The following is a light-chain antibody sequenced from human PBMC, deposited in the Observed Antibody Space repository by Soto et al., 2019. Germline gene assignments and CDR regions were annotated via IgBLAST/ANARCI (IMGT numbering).Light chain of an antibody. Sequence: DLQMTQSPSSLSASVGDRVTITCRASQRISSSLNWYQHKVGRAPKLLIYAASSLQTGVPSRFSGCGSGTDFTLAISHLQPEVFATYYCQQSFLTPSTFGLPTQLEI. CDR2: AAS. CDR1: QRISSS. V-gene: IGKV1-39*01. CDR3: QQSFLTPST. J-gene: IGKJ2*01.